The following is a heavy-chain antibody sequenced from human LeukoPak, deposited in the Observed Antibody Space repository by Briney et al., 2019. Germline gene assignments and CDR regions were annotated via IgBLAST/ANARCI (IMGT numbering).Heavy chain of an antibody. J-gene: IGHJ4*02. CDR2: ITGDESST. CDR3: ARDLREADIFEY. CDR1: GFTFSNYY. V-gene: IGHV3-74*01. D-gene: IGHD1-26*01. Sequence: PGGSLRPSCAASGFTFSNYYMHWVRQAPGKGLMWVSRITGDESSTTYADSVKGRFTISRDNAKNTLYLQMNSLRAEDTAVYYCARDLREADIFEYWGQGIVVTVSS.